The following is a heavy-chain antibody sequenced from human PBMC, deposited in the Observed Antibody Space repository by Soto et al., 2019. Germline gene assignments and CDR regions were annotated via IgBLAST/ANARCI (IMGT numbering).Heavy chain of an antibody. CDR2: IYYSGST. D-gene: IGHD6-19*01. CDR1: GGSISSSSYY. Sequence: QLQLQESGPGLVKPSETLSLTCTVSGGSISSSSYYWGWIRQPPGKGLEWIGSIYYSGSTYYNPSLNSRVTISVDTSKNQFPLTLSCVSAADTAVYYCARGGGREVAGTALYGMDGWGQGTTVTVSS. V-gene: IGHV4-39*01. J-gene: IGHJ6*02. CDR3: ARGGGREVAGTALYGMDG.